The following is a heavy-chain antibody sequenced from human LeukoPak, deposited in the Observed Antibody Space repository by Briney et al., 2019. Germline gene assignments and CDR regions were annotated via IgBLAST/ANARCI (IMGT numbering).Heavy chain of an antibody. V-gene: IGHV3-48*01. CDR1: GFTFSSYS. Sequence: GGSLRLSCAASGFTFSSYSMNWVRQAPGKGLEWVSYISSSSSTIYYADSVKGRFTISRDNAKNSLYLQMNSLRAEDTAVYYCARDLEDIVVVPAAMIWFDPWGQGTLVTVSS. CDR2: ISSSSSTI. J-gene: IGHJ5*02. D-gene: IGHD2-2*01. CDR3: ARDLEDIVVVPAAMIWFDP.